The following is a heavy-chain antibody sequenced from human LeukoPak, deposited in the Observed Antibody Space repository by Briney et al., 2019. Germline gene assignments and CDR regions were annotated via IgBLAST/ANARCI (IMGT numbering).Heavy chain of an antibody. Sequence: ASVKVSCKASGYTFSSYGISWVRQAPGQGLESMGWISAYNGNTNYAQNLQDRVTMTTDTSTSTAYMELRSLRSEDTAVYYCARRLGSSWLEDYWGQGTLVTVSS. J-gene: IGHJ4*02. V-gene: IGHV1-18*01. CDR1: GYTFSSYG. D-gene: IGHD6-13*01. CDR2: ISAYNGNT. CDR3: ARRLGSSWLEDY.